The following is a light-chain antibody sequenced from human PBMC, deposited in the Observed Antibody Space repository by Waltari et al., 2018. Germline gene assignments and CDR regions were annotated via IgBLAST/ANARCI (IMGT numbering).Light chain of an antibody. CDR1: QNVLYSSNNRNY. CDR2: WAS. V-gene: IGKV4-1*01. CDR3: QKYYSSPWA. Sequence: DIVMTQSPDSLAVSLGERATINCKSSQNVLYSSNNRNYLAWYQQRPGQPPKLLIYWASTRESGVPDRFSGSGSGTDFTLTISSLQAEDVAVYYCQKYYSSPWAFGQGTKVEI. J-gene: IGKJ1*01.